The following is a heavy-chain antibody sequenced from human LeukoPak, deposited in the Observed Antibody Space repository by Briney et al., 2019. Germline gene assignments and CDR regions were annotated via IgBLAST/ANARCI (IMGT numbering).Heavy chain of an antibody. CDR3: ASESSGWTFYYYYGMDV. V-gene: IGHV4-39*01. CDR1: GGSISSSSHY. J-gene: IGHJ6*02. D-gene: IGHD6-19*01. Sequence: SETLSLTCTVSGGSISSSSHYWGWIRQPPGKGLEWIGSIYYSGSTYYNPSLKSRVTISVDTSKNQFSLKLSSVTAADTAVYYCASESSGWTFYYYYGMDVWGQGTTVTVSS. CDR2: IYYSGST.